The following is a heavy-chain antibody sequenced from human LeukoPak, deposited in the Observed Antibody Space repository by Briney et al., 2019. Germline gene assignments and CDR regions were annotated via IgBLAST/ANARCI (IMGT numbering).Heavy chain of an antibody. J-gene: IGHJ4*02. Sequence: GRSLRLSCVASGFSFISYTMHWVRQAPGKGLEWVSLISGDGGSTFYADSVRGRFTISRDNSKNSLYLQMSSLRSEDTALYFCARESDSSGWYDYWGQGTLVTVSS. CDR3: ARESDSSGWYDY. V-gene: IGHV3-43*02. CDR2: ISGDGGST. CDR1: GFSFISYT. D-gene: IGHD6-19*01.